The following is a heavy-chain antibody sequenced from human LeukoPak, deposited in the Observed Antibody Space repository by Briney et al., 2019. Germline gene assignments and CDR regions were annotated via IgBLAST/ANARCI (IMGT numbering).Heavy chain of an antibody. V-gene: IGHV3-7*04. Sequence: PGRSLTPSWPPSAFPLSSYWMGCLRHAPRGGLGWVENIKQDGSETWYVDSVKGRLTISRDSGKNSLLMQMTSLTAEDMAVYYWARDVETYWGEGTLFTVSS. J-gene: IGHJ4*02. CDR3: ARDVETY. CDR1: AFPLSSYW. CDR2: IKQDGSET.